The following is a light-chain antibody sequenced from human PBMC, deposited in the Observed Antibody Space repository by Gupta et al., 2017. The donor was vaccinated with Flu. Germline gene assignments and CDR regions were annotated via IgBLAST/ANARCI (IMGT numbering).Light chain of an antibody. J-gene: IGKJ5*01. Sequence: DVVMTQSPLSLSVTLGQPAPISCRSSESLVYSDGTTYLSWFQQRPGQSPRRLIYNISNRVSGVPDRFSGSGSGTDFTLKISRAEAEDVGVYYCMQFTHWPPITFGQGTRLEIK. CDR1: ESLVYSDGTTY. V-gene: IGKV2-30*01. CDR2: NIS. CDR3: MQFTHWPPIT.